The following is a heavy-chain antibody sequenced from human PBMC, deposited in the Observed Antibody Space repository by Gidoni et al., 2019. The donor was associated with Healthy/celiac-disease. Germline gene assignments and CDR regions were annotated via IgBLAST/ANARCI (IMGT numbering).Heavy chain of an antibody. CDR2: IKQDGSEK. J-gene: IGHJ5*02. CDR3: ARDAPYDFWTPDAGWFDP. D-gene: IGHD3-3*01. V-gene: IGHV3-7*01. Sequence: EVQLVESGGGLVQPGGSLRLACAASGFTFSSYWMSWVRQAPGKGLEWVDNIKQDGSEKYYVDSVKGRFTISRDNAKNSLYLQMNSLRAEDTAVYYCARDAPYDFWTPDAGWFDPWGQGTLVTVSS. CDR1: GFTFSSYW.